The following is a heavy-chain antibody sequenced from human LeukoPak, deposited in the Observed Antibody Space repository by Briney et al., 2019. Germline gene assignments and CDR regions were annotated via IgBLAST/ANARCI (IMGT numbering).Heavy chain of an antibody. CDR2: ISYDGSNK. V-gene: IGHV3-30*03. Sequence: PGGSLRLSCAASGFTFSSYGMHWVRQAPGKGLEWVAVISYDGSNKYYADSVEGRFTIARDNSKNTLYLQMNSLRPEDTAVYCCARDRGYNYAHPLDYWGQGTLVTVSS. J-gene: IGHJ4*02. CDR1: GFTFSSYG. CDR3: ARDRGYNYAHPLDY. D-gene: IGHD5-18*01.